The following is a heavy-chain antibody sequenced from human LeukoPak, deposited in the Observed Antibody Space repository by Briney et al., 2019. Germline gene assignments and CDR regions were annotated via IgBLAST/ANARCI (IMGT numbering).Heavy chain of an antibody. CDR2: ISGSGGRT. J-gene: IGHJ4*02. CDR3: AKRGVVIRVVLVGFHKEAYYFDS. CDR1: GITLSNYG. V-gene: IGHV3-23*01. D-gene: IGHD3-10*01. Sequence: PGGSLRLSCAASGITLSNYGMSWVRQAPGKGLEWVAGISGSGGRTNYADAVKGRFTLSRDSPKNTLYLQMNSLRAEDTAVYFCAKRGVVIRVVLVGFHKEAYYFDSWGQGALVTVSS.